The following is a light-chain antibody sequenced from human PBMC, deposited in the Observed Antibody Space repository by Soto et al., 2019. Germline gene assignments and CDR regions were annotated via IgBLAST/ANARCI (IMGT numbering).Light chain of an antibody. V-gene: IGLV2-14*01. CDR2: AVS. Sequence: QSVLTQPASVSGSPGQSITISCTGTSSDVGAYNYVSWYQQHPGKAPKLMIYAVSSRPSGVSNRFSGSKSGNTASLTISGLQAEDEADYYCSSYTRSSAPYVFGTGTKVTVL. CDR1: SSDVGAYNY. CDR3: SSYTRSSAPYV. J-gene: IGLJ1*01.